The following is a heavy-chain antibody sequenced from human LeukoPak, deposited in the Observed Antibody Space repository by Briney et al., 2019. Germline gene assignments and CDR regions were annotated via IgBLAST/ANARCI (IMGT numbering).Heavy chain of an antibody. CDR2: ISSSGGST. CDR1: GFTFSSAA. Sequence: GGSLRLSCAASGFTFSSAAMSWVRQAPGKGLEWVSIISSSGGSTYYADSVKGRFIISRDNSKNTLYLQMNSLRAEDTAVYYCARDHWNSGFYYFDYWGQGTLVTVSS. J-gene: IGHJ4*02. CDR3: ARDHWNSGFYYFDY. D-gene: IGHD1-7*01. V-gene: IGHV3-23*01.